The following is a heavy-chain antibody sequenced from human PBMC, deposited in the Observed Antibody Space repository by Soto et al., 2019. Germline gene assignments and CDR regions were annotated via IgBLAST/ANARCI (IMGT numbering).Heavy chain of an antibody. CDR3: ARVAPRYYYSSGSYAPVDY. D-gene: IGHD3-10*01. CDR2: IYYSGST. V-gene: IGHV4-61*01. Sequence: QVQLQESGPGLVKPSETLSLTCTVSGGSVSSGSYYWSWIRQPPGKGLEWIGDIYYSGSTNYNPSLQSRVTISVDTSKNQFPLKLSSVTAADTAVYYCARVAPRYYYSSGSYAPVDYWGQGTLVTVSS. J-gene: IGHJ4*02. CDR1: GGSVSSGSYY.